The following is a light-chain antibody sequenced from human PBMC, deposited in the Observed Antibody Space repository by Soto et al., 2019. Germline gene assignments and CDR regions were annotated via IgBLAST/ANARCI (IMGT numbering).Light chain of an antibody. V-gene: IGLV1-40*01. CDR1: SSNIGATYD. CDR2: GNS. J-gene: IGLJ2*01. CDR3: CSYAGSSTHVV. Sequence: QSVLTQPPSVSGAPGQRVTISCTGSSSNIGATYDVQWYQQLPGTAPKLLIYGNSNRPSGVPDRFSGSKSGTSASLAITGLQADDEADYYCCSYAGSSTHVVFGGGTKLTVL.